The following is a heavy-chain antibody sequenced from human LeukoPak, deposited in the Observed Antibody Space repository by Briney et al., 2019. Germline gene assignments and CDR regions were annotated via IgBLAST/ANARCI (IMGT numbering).Heavy chain of an antibody. Sequence: PGRSLRLSCAASGFTFSNYGMHWVRQAPGKGLEWVAVIWYDGSNKYYADSVKGRFTISRDNSKNTLYLQMNSLRAEDTAVYYCARDGHQADAFDIWGQGTMVTVSS. CDR1: GFTFSNYG. J-gene: IGHJ3*02. CDR2: IWYDGSNK. CDR3: ARDGHQADAFDI. V-gene: IGHV3-33*08.